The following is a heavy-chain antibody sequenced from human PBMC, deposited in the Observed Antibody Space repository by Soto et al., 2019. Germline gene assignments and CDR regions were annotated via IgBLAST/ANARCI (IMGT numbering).Heavy chain of an antibody. V-gene: IGHV1-18*01. Sequence: GASVKVSCKASGYTFTSYGISWVRQAPGQGLEWMGWISAYNGNTNYAQKLQGRVTMTTDTSTSTAYMELRSLRSDDTAVYYCAREKNPIAYDFWSGYFPWGQGTLVTVSS. CDR3: AREKNPIAYDFWSGYFP. CDR2: ISAYNGNT. D-gene: IGHD3-3*01. J-gene: IGHJ5*02. CDR1: GYTFTSYG.